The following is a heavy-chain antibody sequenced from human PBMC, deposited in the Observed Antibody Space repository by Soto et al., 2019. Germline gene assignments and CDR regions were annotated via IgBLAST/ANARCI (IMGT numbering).Heavy chain of an antibody. J-gene: IGHJ4*02. Sequence: PVGSLRLSCAASGFSLRSYGMHWVRQSPGKGLEWVATIWYDGSKKYYGESVKGRFSVSRDNSKSTLDLQMNSLRVEDTGVYYCAREHGYCSGGTCPSELDFWGQGALVTVSS. CDR2: IWYDGSKK. V-gene: IGHV3-33*01. CDR3: AREHGYCSGGTCPSELDF. CDR1: GFSLRSYG. D-gene: IGHD2-15*01.